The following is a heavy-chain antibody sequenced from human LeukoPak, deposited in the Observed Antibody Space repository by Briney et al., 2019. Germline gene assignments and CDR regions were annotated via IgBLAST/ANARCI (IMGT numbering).Heavy chain of an antibody. D-gene: IGHD4-11*01. Sequence: GGSLRLSCAASGFTFSSYAMHWVRQAPGKGLEWVAVISYDGSNKYYADSVKGRFTISRDNSKNTLYLQMNSLRAEDTAVYYCAKVSPTTPKYYFDYWGQGTLVTVSS. CDR2: ISYDGSNK. J-gene: IGHJ4*02. V-gene: IGHV3-30-3*01. CDR1: GFTFSSYA. CDR3: AKVSPTTPKYYFDY.